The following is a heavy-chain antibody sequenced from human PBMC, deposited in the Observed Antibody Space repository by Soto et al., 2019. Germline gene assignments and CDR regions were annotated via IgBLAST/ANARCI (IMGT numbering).Heavy chain of an antibody. J-gene: IGHJ5*02. CDR2: ISAYNGNT. Sequence: ASVKVSCKASGYTFSSFVISWVRQAPGQGLEWMGWISAYNGNTNYAQNLQGRVTMTKDTSTSTAYMELRSLRSDDTAVYYCAKDWKTDGDYQWFDPWGQGTLVTVSS. D-gene: IGHD4-17*01. CDR3: AKDWKTDGDYQWFDP. CDR1: GYTFSSFV. V-gene: IGHV1-18*01.